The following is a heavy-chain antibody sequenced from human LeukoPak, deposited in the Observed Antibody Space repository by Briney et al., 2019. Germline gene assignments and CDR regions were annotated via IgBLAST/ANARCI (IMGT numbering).Heavy chain of an antibody. CDR1: GFPFSSYE. CDR3: ARVPNAAAGN. J-gene: IGHJ4*02. Sequence: GGSLRLSCAASGFPFSSYEMNWVRQAPGKGLEWVSYISSSGSTIYYADSVKGRFTISRDNAKNSLYLQMNSLRAEDTAVYYCARVPNAAAGNWGQGTLVTVSS. D-gene: IGHD6-13*01. V-gene: IGHV3-48*03. CDR2: ISSSGSTI.